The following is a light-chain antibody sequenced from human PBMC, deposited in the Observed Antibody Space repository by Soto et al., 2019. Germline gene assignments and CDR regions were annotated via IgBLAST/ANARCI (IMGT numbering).Light chain of an antibody. Sequence: DIQMTQSPSTLSASVGDRVTITCRASQSISSWLAGYQQKPGKAPKLLIYKASSLESGVPSRFSGSGSGTEFTITISSLQPDDFSAYYCQQYNSYSRTFGQGTKVEIK. V-gene: IGKV1-5*03. CDR3: QQYNSYSRT. CDR2: KAS. CDR1: QSISSW. J-gene: IGKJ1*01.